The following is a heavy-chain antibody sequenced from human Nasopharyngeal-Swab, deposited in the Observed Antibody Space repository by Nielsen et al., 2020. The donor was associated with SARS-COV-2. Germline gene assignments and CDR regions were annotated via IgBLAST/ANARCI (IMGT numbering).Heavy chain of an antibody. J-gene: IGHJ6*03. D-gene: IGHD3-22*01. V-gene: IGHV3-23*01. CDR1: GFTFSSYA. CDR2: ISGSGGST. CDR3: AKDEPYYDSSGYNYYCYYYMDV. Sequence: GEALKISCAASGFTFSSYAMSWVRQAPGKGLEWVSAISGSGGSTYYADSVKGRFTISRDNSKNTLYLQMNSLRAEDTAVYYCAKDEPYYDSSGYNYYCYYYMDVWGKGTTGTVSS.